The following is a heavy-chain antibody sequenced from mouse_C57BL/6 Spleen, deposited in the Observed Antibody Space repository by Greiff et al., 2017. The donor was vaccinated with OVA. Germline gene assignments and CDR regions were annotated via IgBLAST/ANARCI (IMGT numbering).Heavy chain of an antibody. CDR3: ARDGGTGYFDY. CDR1: GFTFSSYA. Sequence: EVKLMESGGGLVKPGGSLKLSCAASGFTFSSYAMSWVRQTPEKRLEWVATISDGGSYTYYPDNVKGRFTLSRDNAKNNLYLQMSHLKSEDTAMYYCARDGGTGYFDYWGQGTTLTVSS. V-gene: IGHV5-4*01. CDR2: ISDGGSYT. J-gene: IGHJ2*01. D-gene: IGHD3-3*01.